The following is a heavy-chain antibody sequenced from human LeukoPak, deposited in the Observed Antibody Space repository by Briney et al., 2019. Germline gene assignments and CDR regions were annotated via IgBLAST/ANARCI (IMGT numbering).Heavy chain of an antibody. CDR1: GFTFSSYG. V-gene: IGHV3-23*01. D-gene: IGHD2-21*02. CDR3: AKVRPPLVVVTAGFDY. J-gene: IGHJ4*02. Sequence: GGSLRLSCAASGFTFSSYGMSGVRQAPGKGLEWVSAISGSGGSTYYADSVKGRFTISRDNSKNTLYLQMNSLRAEDTAVYYCAKVRPPLVVVTAGFDYWGQGTLVTVSS. CDR2: ISGSGGST.